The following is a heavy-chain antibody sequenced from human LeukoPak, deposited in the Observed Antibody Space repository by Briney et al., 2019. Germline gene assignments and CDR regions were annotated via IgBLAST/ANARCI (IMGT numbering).Heavy chain of an antibody. J-gene: IGHJ5*02. CDR3: ARRDVGDTTWWFDP. D-gene: IGHD1-26*01. CDR2: INPNSGGT. CDR1: GYTFTGYY. Sequence: ASVKVSCKASGYTFTGYYMHWVRQAPGQGLEWMGRINPNSGGTNYAQKFQGRVTMTRDTSISTAYMELSSLRSDDTAVHYCARRDVGDTTWWFDPWGQGTLVTVSS. V-gene: IGHV1-2*06.